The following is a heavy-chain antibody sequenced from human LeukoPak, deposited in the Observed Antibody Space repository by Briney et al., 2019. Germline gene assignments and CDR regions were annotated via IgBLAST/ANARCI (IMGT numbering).Heavy chain of an antibody. V-gene: IGHV3-21*01. CDR2: ISSSSSYI. CDR3: AGANWGFRSYFDY. CDR1: GFTFSSYS. D-gene: IGHD7-27*01. Sequence: PGGSLRLSCAASGFTFSSYSMNWVRQAPGKGLEWVSSISSSSSYIYYADSVKGRFTISRDNAKNSLYLQMNSLRAEDTAVYYCAGANWGFRSYFDYWGQGTLVTVSS. J-gene: IGHJ4*02.